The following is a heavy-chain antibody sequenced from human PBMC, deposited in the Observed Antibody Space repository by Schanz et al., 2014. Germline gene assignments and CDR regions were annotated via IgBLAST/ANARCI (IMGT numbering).Heavy chain of an antibody. Sequence: VQLVESGGGLIQPGGSLRLSCAASGFTVSSNYMSWVRQAPGKGLEWVAYIRFDASAKYYGDSVEGRFTISRDNAKNTLYLQMNSLRAEDTAVYYCAKGQLLSYYFDYWGQGTLVTVSS. D-gene: IGHD2-21*01. CDR3: AKGQLLSYYFDY. CDR1: GFTVSSNY. CDR2: IRFDASAK. V-gene: IGHV3-30*02. J-gene: IGHJ4*02.